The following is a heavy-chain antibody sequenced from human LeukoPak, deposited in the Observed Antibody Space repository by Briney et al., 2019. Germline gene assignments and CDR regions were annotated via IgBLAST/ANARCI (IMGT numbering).Heavy chain of an antibody. CDR2: INSDGSST. V-gene: IGHV3-74*01. CDR1: GFTFSSYW. Sequence: EGSLRLSCAASGFTFSSYWMHWVRQAPGKGLVWVSRINSDGSSTSYADSVKGRFTISRDNAKNTLYLQMNSLRAEDTAVYYCARVPPYIGGSYYPLDYWGQGTLVTVSS. D-gene: IGHD1-26*01. CDR3: ARVPPYIGGSYYPLDY. J-gene: IGHJ4*02.